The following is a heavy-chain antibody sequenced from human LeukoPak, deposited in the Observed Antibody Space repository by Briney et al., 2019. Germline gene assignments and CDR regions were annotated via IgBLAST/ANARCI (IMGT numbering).Heavy chain of an antibody. CDR3: ARRPIAAGNNWFDP. Sequence: SETLSLTCTVSGGSISSAAYYWGWVRQPPGKGLDWIGSIYYTGTTYYSPSLQTRATLSFDTSRNQFSLKLTSVTAADTAVYFCARRPIAAGNNWFDPWGQGTLVTVSS. CDR2: IYYTGTT. J-gene: IGHJ5*02. CDR1: GGSISSAAYY. V-gene: IGHV4-39*01. D-gene: IGHD6-13*01.